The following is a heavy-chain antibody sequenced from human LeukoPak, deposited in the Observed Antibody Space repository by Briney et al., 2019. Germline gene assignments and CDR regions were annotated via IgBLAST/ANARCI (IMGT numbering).Heavy chain of an antibody. D-gene: IGHD6-19*01. CDR1: GYTFTSYD. CDR2: MNPNSGNT. V-gene: IGHV1-8*01. Sequence: ASVKVSCKASGYTFTSYDINWVRQATGQGLEWMGWMNPNSGNTGYAQKFQGRVTMTRNTSISTAYMELSSLRSEDTAVYYCARTPDPIAVAGIDFDYWGQGTLVPVSS. CDR3: ARTPDPIAVAGIDFDY. J-gene: IGHJ4*02.